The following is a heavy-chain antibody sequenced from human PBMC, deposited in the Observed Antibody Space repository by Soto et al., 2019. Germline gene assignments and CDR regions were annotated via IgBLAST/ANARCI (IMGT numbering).Heavy chain of an antibody. V-gene: IGHV3-30*18. CDR3: AKDHFTPLKTIWY. D-gene: IGHD2-8*01. CDR1: GFTFSSYG. CDR2: ISYDGSNK. Sequence: GGSLRLSCAASGFTFSSYGMHWVRQAPGKGLEWVAVISYDGSNKYYADSVKGRFTISRDNSKNTLYLQMNSLRAEDPLVSYSAKDHFTPLKTIWYWGQGTLVTVCS. J-gene: IGHJ4*02.